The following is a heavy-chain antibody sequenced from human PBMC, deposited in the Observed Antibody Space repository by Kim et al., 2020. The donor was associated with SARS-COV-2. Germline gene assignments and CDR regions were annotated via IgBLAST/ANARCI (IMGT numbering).Heavy chain of an antibody. D-gene: IGHD6-13*01. CDR2: ISYDGSNK. J-gene: IGHJ4*01. Sequence: GGSLRLSCAASGFTFSSYGMHWVRQAPGKGLEWVAVISYDGSNKYYADSVKGRFTISRDNSKNTLYLQMNSLRAEDTAVYYCASQGRYSSSWPASGPFD. V-gene: IGHV3-33*05. CDR1: GFTFSSYG. CDR3: ASQGRYSSSWPASGPFD.